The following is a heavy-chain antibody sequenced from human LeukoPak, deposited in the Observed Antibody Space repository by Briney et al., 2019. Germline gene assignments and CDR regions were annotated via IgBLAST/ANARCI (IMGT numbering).Heavy chain of an antibody. CDR3: AKESLEATAAAGEGGFDY. J-gene: IGHJ4*02. V-gene: IGHV3-23*01. CDR2: ISGSGGST. Sequence: TGGSLRLSCAASGFTFSSYAMSWVRQAPGKGLEWVSAISGSGGSTYYADSVKGRFTISRDNSKNTLYLQMNSLRAEDTAVYYCAKESLEATAAAGEGGFDYWGQGTLVTVSS. CDR1: GFTFSSYA. D-gene: IGHD6-13*01.